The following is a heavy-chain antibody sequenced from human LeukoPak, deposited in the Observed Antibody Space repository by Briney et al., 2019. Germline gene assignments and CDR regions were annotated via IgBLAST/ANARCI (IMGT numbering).Heavy chain of an antibody. CDR1: EFTFSMFG. Sequence: GGTLRLSCEGSEFTFSMFGMTWVRQAPGKGLEWVSLITWDGGSTSYADSVKGRFTISRDNSKNTLYLQMTSLRAEDTAVYYCALQRTLWQQLLDYWGQGTLVTVSS. V-gene: IGHV3-23*01. J-gene: IGHJ4*02. CDR3: ALQRTLWQQLLDY. CDR2: ITWDGGST. D-gene: IGHD5-24*01.